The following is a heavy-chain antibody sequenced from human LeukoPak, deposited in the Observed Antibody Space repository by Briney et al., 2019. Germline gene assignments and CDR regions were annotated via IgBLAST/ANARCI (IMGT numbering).Heavy chain of an antibody. CDR2: IKQDGSEK. V-gene: IGHV3-7*01. Sequence: GGSLRLFCAASGFTFSSYWMSWVRQAPGKGLEWVANIKQDGSEKYYVDSVKGRFTISRDNAKNSLYLQMNSLRAEDTAVYYCARVGTMIVVGRFDYWGQGTLVTVSS. CDR1: GFTFSSYW. D-gene: IGHD3-22*01. CDR3: ARVGTMIVVGRFDY. J-gene: IGHJ4*02.